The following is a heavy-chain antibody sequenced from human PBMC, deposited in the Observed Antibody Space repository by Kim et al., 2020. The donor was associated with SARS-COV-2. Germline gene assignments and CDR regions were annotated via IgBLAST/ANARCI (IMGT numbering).Heavy chain of an antibody. CDR1: GYTFTSYG. J-gene: IGHJ5*02. CDR2: ISAYNGNT. Sequence: ASVKVSCKASGYTFTSYGISWVRQAPGQGLEWMGWISAYNGNTNYAQKLQGRVTMTTDTSTSTAYMELRSLRSDDTAVYYCARDWTGPEYLYSSSWYYRKYNWFDPWGQGTLVTVSS. V-gene: IGHV1-18*04. CDR3: ARDWTGPEYLYSSSWYYRKYNWFDP. D-gene: IGHD6-13*01.